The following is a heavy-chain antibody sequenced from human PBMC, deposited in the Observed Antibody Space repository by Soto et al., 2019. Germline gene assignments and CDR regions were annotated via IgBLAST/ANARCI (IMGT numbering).Heavy chain of an antibody. CDR2: IIPIFGTA. CDR3: AGDRAYYYDSSGYWDAFDI. V-gene: IGHV1-69*12. CDR1: GGTFSSYA. D-gene: IGHD3-22*01. J-gene: IGHJ3*02. Sequence: QVQLVQSGAEVKKPGSSVKVSCKASGGTFSSYAISWVRQAPGQGLEWMGGIIPIFGTANYAQKFQGRVTITADEXXSXAXXELSSLRSEDTAVYYCAGDRAYYYDSSGYWDAFDIWGQGTMVTVSS.